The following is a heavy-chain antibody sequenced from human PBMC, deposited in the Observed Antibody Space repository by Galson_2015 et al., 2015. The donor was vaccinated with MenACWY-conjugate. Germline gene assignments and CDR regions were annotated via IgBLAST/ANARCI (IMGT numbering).Heavy chain of an antibody. CDR1: GFTFNQYW. Sequence: SLRLSCAASGFTFNQYWMHWVRQAPGKGLEWVAVIWYDGSNKYYADSVKGRFTISRDNSKNTLYLQMNSLRAEDTAVYYCARDYSNYYYGMDVWGQGTTVTVSS. CDR2: IWYDGSNK. D-gene: IGHD4-11*01. V-gene: IGHV3-33*08. CDR3: ARDYSNYYYGMDV. J-gene: IGHJ6*02.